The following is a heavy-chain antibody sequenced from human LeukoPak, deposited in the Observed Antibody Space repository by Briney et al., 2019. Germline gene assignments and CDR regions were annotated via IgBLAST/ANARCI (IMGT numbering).Heavy chain of an antibody. V-gene: IGHV3-7*04. CDR1: GFTFSSSW. Sequence: GGSLRLSCAASGFTFSSSWMSWVRQAPGKGLEWVASIKGVGSEKYYVDSVKGRFTISRDNAKNSLVLQMNSLRAEDTALYYCAREQDWGRGTLVSVSS. J-gene: IGHJ4*02. CDR3: AREQD. CDR2: IKGVGSEK.